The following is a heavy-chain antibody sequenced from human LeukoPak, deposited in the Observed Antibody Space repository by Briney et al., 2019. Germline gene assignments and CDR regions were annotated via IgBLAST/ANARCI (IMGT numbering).Heavy chain of an antibody. CDR2: INPNSGGT. Sequence: ASVKVSCKASGYTFTGYYMHWVRQAPGQGLEWMGWINPNSGGTNYAQKFQGRVTMTRDTSISTAYMELRSLRSDDTAVYYCARVGGRPYNWFDPWGQGTLVTVSS. J-gene: IGHJ5*02. D-gene: IGHD2-15*01. V-gene: IGHV1-2*02. CDR1: GYTFTGYY. CDR3: ARVGGRPYNWFDP.